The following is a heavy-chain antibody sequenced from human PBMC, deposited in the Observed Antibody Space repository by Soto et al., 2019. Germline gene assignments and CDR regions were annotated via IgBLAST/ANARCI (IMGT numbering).Heavy chain of an antibody. CDR3: ARDLYYDILTGHRRNWFDP. D-gene: IGHD3-9*01. V-gene: IGHV4-61*01. CDR1: GGSVSSGSYY. J-gene: IGHJ5*02. CDR2: IFYSGST. Sequence: SETLSLTCTVPGGSVSSGSYYWSWIRQPPGKGLEWIGYIFYSGSTNYNPSLKSRVTISVDTSKNQFSLKLSSVTAADTAVYYCARDLYYDILTGHRRNWFDPWGQGTLVTVSS.